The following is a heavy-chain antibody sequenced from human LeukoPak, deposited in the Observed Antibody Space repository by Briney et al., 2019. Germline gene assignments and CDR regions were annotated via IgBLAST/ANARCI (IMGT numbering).Heavy chain of an antibody. Sequence: SVKVSCKASGGTFSSYAISWVRQAPGQGLEWMGRIIPIFGIANYAQKFRGRVTITADKSTSTAYMELSSLRSEDTAVYHCARGGRYYYDSSGYYDYWGQGTLVTVSS. CDR3: ARGGRYYYDSSGYYDY. CDR2: IIPIFGIA. V-gene: IGHV1-69*04. D-gene: IGHD3-22*01. CDR1: GGTFSSYA. J-gene: IGHJ4*02.